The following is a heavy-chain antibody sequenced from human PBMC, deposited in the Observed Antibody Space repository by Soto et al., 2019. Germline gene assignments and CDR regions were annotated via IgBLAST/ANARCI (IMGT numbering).Heavy chain of an antibody. Sequence: SETLSLTCTVSGGSISSAAYCWSWIRQPPEKGLQWIGHIYNSGSTYSNPSLTSRLTISLDTSKNQFSLQLSSVTAADTAVYYCARLHSGDYFDYWGQGTLVTVSS. CDR3: ARLHSGDYFDY. D-gene: IGHD1-26*01. CDR2: IYNSGST. J-gene: IGHJ4*02. V-gene: IGHV4-30-4*02. CDR1: GGSISSAAYC.